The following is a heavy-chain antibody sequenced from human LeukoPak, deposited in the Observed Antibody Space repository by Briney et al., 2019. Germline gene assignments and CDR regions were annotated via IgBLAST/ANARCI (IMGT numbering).Heavy chain of an antibody. CDR1: GYTFTNYG. CDR3: ARGGVYSGDDRGRVDY. V-gene: IGHV1-2*02. CDR2: INHNSGGT. Sequence: ASVPVSFLASGYTFTNYGISWVRQAPGQGLEGMGWINHNSGGTNYAQKCQGRVTMTRDTSISTAYMELSRLRSDDTAVYYWARGGVYSGDDRGRVDYWGQGTLVTASS. J-gene: IGHJ4*02. D-gene: IGHD5-12*01.